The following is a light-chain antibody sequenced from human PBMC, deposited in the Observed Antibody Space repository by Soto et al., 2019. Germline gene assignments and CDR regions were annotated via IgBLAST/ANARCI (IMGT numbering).Light chain of an antibody. Sequence: DIQMTQSPSSLSASVGDRVTITGRASQGISYYLAWYQQKPGKVPKLLIYDASSLQSGVPSRFSGSGSGTEFTLTISSLHPEDVATYYCQKYNGEFAVGPGTKVEIK. CDR2: DAS. J-gene: IGKJ3*01. V-gene: IGKV1-27*01. CDR3: QKYNGEFA. CDR1: QGISYY.